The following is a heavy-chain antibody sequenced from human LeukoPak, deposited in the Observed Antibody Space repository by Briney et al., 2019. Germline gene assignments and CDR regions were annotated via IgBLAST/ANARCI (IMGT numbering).Heavy chain of an antibody. D-gene: IGHD3-10*01. Sequence: GGSLRLSCAASGFTFSSYGMHWVRQAPGKGLEWVAFIRYDGSNKYYADSVKGRFTISRDNSKNTLYLQMNSLRAEDTAVYYCARDYGSGGAYFQHWGQGTLVTVSS. CDR3: ARDYGSGGAYFQH. J-gene: IGHJ1*01. CDR1: GFTFSSYG. V-gene: IGHV3-30*02. CDR2: IRYDGSNK.